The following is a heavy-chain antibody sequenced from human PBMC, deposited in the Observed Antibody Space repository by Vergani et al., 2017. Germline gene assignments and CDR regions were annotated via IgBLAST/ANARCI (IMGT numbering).Heavy chain of an antibody. CDR2: IRNSGNTI. Sequence: QVQLVESGGGLVKPGGSLRLSCAASGFSFSDHYMTLIRQAPGKGLEWVSYIRNSGNTIEYADSVKGRFSISRDNAKSSLFLHMDSLRAEYTAVYYCARDHRDYNNYPGTFDIWGQGSMVTVSS. J-gene: IGHJ3*02. CDR1: GFSFSDHY. V-gene: IGHV3-11*01. CDR3: ARDHRDYNNYPGTFDI. D-gene: IGHD5-24*01.